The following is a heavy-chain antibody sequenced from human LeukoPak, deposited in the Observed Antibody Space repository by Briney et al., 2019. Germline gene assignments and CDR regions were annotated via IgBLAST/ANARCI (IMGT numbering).Heavy chain of an antibody. CDR2: VYYSGST. V-gene: IGHV4-39*01. Sequence: SSETLSLTCTVSGGSISSSSYYWGWIRQPPGKGLEWIGSVYYSGSTYYNPSLKSRVTISVDTSKNQFSLKLSSMTAADTAVYYCASQPRGVTNFFDYWGQGTLVTVSS. CDR3: ASQPRGVTNFFDY. CDR1: GGSISSSSYY. D-gene: IGHD2-21*02. J-gene: IGHJ4*02.